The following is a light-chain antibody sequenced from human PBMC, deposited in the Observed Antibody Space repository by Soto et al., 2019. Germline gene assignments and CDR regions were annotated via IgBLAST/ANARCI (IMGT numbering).Light chain of an antibody. CDR1: SSDVGYYDY. J-gene: IGLJ1*01. Sequence: QSALTQPPSASGFPGQSVTISCTGTSSDVGYYDYVSWYQQHPGKAPKLVIYEVTKRPSGVPDRVSASKSGNTASLTVSGLQAEDEADYYCSSYAGNNKYVFGTGTKVTVL. V-gene: IGLV2-8*01. CDR2: EVT. CDR3: SSYAGNNKYV.